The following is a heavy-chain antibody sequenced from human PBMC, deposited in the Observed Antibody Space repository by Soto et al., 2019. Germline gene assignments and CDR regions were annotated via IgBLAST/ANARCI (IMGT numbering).Heavy chain of an antibody. V-gene: IGHV1-18*01. CDR1: GYTFTSYG. J-gene: IGHJ4*02. D-gene: IGHD3-16*01. Sequence: ASVKVSCKASGYTFTSYGISLVRQAPVQVLELIVWIIAYNFNTNYSQKLQGRFTITTYTSTITSYIELMILISDYTSVYYCAXXLXDYVWGSYRTRKYYFDYWGQGTMVTVSS. CDR2: IIAYNFNT. CDR3: AXXLXDYVWGSYRTRKYYFDY.